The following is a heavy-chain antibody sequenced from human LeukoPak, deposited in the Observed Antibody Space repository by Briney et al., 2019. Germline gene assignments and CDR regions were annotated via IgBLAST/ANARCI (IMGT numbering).Heavy chain of an antibody. Sequence: GGSLKVSRKGFGYSLTSYWIGWVRQMPGKGLEWMGIIYPGVSDTRYRPSFQGQVTIPADKPIHTAYLQWSSLKASDTAMYYSAGLWMGAGYIGSFWYFQHWGQGTLVTVSS. J-gene: IGHJ1*01. CDR3: AGLWMGAGYIGSFWYFQH. D-gene: IGHD6-6*01. CDR2: IYPGVSDT. CDR1: GYSLTSYW. V-gene: IGHV5-51*01.